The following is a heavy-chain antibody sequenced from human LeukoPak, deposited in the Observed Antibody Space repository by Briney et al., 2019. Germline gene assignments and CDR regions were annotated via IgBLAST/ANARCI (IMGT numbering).Heavy chain of an antibody. CDR1: GYTFTSYA. CDR2: INTNTGNP. V-gene: IGHV7-4-1*02. CDR3: ARDLRGYYYGSGSYSEYNWFDP. J-gene: IGHJ5*02. D-gene: IGHD3-10*01. Sequence: ASVKVSCKASGYTFTSYAMNWVRQAPGQGLEWTGWINTNTGNPTYAQGFTGRFVFSLDTSVSTAYLQISSLKAEDTAVYYCARDLRGYYYGSGSYSEYNWFDPWGQGTLVTVSS.